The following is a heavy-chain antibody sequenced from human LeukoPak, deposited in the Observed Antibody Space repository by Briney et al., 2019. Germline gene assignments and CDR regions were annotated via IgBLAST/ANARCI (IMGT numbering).Heavy chain of an antibody. Sequence: TPETLSLTCTVSGGSISSYYWSWIRQPPGKGLEWIGYIYYSGSTNYNPSLKSRVTISVDTSKNQFSLKLSSVTAADTAVYYCARDLWGDGYNSAPYYYYYMDVWGKGTTVTVSS. D-gene: IGHD5-24*01. CDR1: GGSISSYY. J-gene: IGHJ6*03. CDR3: ARDLWGDGYNSAPYYYYYMDV. V-gene: IGHV4-59*01. CDR2: IYYSGST.